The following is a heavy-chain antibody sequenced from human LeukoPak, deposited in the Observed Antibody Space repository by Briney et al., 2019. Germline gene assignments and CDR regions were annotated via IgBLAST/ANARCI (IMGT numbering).Heavy chain of an antibody. Sequence: PSETLSLTCAVYGGSFSGYYWSWIRQPPGKGLEGIGEINHSGSTNYNPSLKSRVTISVDTSKNQFSLKLSSVAAADTAVYYCARGVYYDILTGYPSLPHYYYGMDVWGQGTTVTVSS. CDR1: GGSFSGYY. CDR2: INHSGST. D-gene: IGHD3-9*01. J-gene: IGHJ6*02. V-gene: IGHV4-34*01. CDR3: ARGVYYDILTGYPSLPHYYYGMDV.